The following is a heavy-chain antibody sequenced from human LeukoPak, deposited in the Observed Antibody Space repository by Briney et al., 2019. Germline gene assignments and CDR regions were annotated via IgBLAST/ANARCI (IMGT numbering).Heavy chain of an antibody. D-gene: IGHD2-2*01. V-gene: IGHV3-15*01. CDR2: IKSKTDGGTT. CDR1: GFTFSNAW. Sequence: GGSLRLSCAASGFTFSNAWMSWVRQAPGKGLEWVGRIKSKTDGGTTDYAAPVKGRFTISRDDSKNTLYLQMNSLKTEDTAVYYCARDRNRIVVVPAAPEDPWGQGTLVTVSS. CDR3: ARDRNRIVVVPAAPEDP. J-gene: IGHJ5*02.